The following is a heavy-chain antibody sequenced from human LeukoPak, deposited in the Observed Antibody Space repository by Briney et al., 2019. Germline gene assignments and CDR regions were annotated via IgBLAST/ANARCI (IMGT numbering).Heavy chain of an antibody. V-gene: IGHV3-23*01. J-gene: IGHJ4*02. CDR2: ISGSGGST. Sequence: GGSLRLSCAASGFTFSSYAMSWVRQAPGKGLEWVSAISGSGGSTYYADSVKGRFTISRDNSKNTLYLQMNSLRAEDTAVYYCAKTGLGSAVEATRAYWGKGTRVTVPS. D-gene: IGHD1-26*01. CDR1: GFTFSSYA. CDR3: AKTGLGSAVEATRAY.